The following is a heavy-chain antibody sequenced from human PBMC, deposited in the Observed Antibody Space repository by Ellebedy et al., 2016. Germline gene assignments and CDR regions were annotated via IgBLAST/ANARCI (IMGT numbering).Heavy chain of an antibody. V-gene: IGHV3-23*01. J-gene: IGHJ4*02. CDR2: ISGSGGTT. CDR1: GFTFSSYA. Sequence: GESLKISXAASGFTFSSYAMTWVRQAPGKGLEWVSAISGSGGTTYYADSVKGRFTISRDNSKNTLYLQMNSLRAEDTAVYYCAKVSRVHSSSWIDYWGQGTLVTVSS. CDR3: AKVSRVHSSSWIDY. D-gene: IGHD6-6*01.